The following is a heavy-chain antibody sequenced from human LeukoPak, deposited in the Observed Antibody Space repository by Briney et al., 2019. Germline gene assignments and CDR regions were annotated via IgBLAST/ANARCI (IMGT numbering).Heavy chain of an antibody. J-gene: IGHJ3*02. V-gene: IGHV4-30-2*01. CDR2: IYHSGST. D-gene: IGHD2-21*02. CDR3: ARDDFDAFDI. Sequence: SQTLSLTCAVSGGSISSGGYSGSWIRQPPGKGLEWIGYIYHSGSTYYNPSLKSRVTISVDRSKNQFSLKLSSVTAADTAVYYCARDDFDAFDIWGQGTMVTVSS. CDR1: GGSISSGGYS.